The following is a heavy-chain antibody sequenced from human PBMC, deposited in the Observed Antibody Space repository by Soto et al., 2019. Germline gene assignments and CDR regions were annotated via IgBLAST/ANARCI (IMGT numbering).Heavy chain of an antibody. J-gene: IGHJ3*02. V-gene: IGHV3-20*04. Sequence: GGSLRLSCAASGFTFDDYGMSWVRQVPGKGLEWVSGINWKGGSTGYADSVKGRFTISRDNAKNSLYLQMNSLRAEDTALYYCARASSGYYGGDAFDIWGQGTMVTVSS. CDR1: GFTFDDYG. CDR2: INWKGGST. D-gene: IGHD3-22*01. CDR3: ARASSGYYGGDAFDI.